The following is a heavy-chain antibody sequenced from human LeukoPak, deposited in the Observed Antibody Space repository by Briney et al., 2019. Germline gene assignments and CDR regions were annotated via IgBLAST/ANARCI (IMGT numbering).Heavy chain of an antibody. CDR2: INGNGVGA. J-gene: IGHJ3*01. Sequence: GGSLRLSCSASGFTFSTYAMHWVRQAPGEGLQFVSAINGNGVGAFYADSVKGRFTVSRDNSKNTLYLQMSSLRAEDTALYYCVKDTYANSWSSFDVWGQGTMVTVSS. CDR3: VKDTYANSWSSFDV. D-gene: IGHD4-11*01. V-gene: IGHV3-64D*06. CDR1: GFTFSTYA.